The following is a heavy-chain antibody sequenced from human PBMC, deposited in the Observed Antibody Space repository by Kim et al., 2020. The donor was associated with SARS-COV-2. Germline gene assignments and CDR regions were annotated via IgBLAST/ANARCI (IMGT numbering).Heavy chain of an antibody. CDR3: ARGMRGLYGMDV. J-gene: IGHJ6*02. D-gene: IGHD5-12*01. Sequence: GGSLRLSCAASGFTFSSYEMNWVRQAPGKGLEWVSYISSSGSTIYYADSVKGRFTISRDNAKNSLYLQMNSLRAEDTAVYYCARGMRGLYGMDVWGQGTTVTVSS. CDR2: ISSSGSTI. V-gene: IGHV3-48*03. CDR1: GFTFSSYE.